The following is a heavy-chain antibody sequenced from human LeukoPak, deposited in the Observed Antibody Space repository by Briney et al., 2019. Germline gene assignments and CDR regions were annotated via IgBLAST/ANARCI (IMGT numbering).Heavy chain of an antibody. CDR2: IIPVFGTA. D-gene: IGHD3-22*01. V-gene: IGHV1-69*05. CDR1: GGTFSSYA. Sequence: SSVKVSCKASGGTFSSYAISWVRQAPGQGLEWMGGIIPVFGTANYAQKFQGRVTITTDESTSTAYMELSSLRSEDTAVYYCARVEWLEYYYDSSGYHNWFDPWGQGTLVTVSS. CDR3: ARVEWLEYYYDSSGYHNWFDP. J-gene: IGHJ5*02.